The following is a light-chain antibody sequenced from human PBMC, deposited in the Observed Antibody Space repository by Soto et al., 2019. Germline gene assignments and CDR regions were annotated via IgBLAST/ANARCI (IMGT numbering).Light chain of an antibody. CDR1: QNVNSNF. V-gene: IGKV3-20*01. Sequence: VLAQSPGTVSLSPGERATLACRATQNVNSNFLAWYQHKVGLAPRLLLYGDTIKPAGAPDRFTGGGSGTEFTLTISRVEPEDFAVYYCQHFGGSPPKYTFGQGTKLEI. CDR3: QHFGGSPPKYT. J-gene: IGKJ2*01. CDR2: GDT.